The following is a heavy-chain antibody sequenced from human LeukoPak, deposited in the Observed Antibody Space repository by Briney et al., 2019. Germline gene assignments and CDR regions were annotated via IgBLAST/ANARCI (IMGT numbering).Heavy chain of an antibody. CDR1: GYTFINYG. D-gene: IGHD3-9*01. CDR3: ARDFSEYDILTGVFDY. J-gene: IGHJ4*02. V-gene: IGHV1-2*02. Sequence: ASVKVSCKASGYTFINYGITWVRQAPGQGLEWMGWINPNSGGTKYAQKFQGRVTMTRDTSISTAYMELSRLRSDDTAVYYCARDFSEYDILTGVFDYWGQGTLVTVSS. CDR2: INPNSGGT.